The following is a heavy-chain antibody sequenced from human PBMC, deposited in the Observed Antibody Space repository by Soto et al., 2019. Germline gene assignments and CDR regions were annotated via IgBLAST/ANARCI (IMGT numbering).Heavy chain of an antibody. V-gene: IGHV1-3*04. CDR1: GYTVTNYA. J-gene: IGHJ3*02. CDR3: ARANGAFDI. D-gene: IGHD2-8*01. Sequence: QVQLVQSGAEVKKPGASVKVSCKTSGYTVTNYAMHWVRQAPGQRLEWMGWINTGNGNTKYSQNFQGRVTITGDTSASTAYMELSSLRSEDTAVYFCARANGAFDIWGQGTMVTVSS. CDR2: INTGNGNT.